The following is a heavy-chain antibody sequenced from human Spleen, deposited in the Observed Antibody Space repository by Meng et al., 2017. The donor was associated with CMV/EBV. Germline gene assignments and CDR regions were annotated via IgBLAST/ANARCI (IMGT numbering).Heavy chain of an antibody. CDR2: LRSDGNKK. CDR1: GFTFSNYG. Sequence: GESLKISCAASGFTFSNYGMHWVRQAPGKGLEWVAFLRSDGNKKYYADSVKGRFAISRDNSKNTLYLQMNSLRAEDTAVYYCAKEDSSGYYYFDYWGQGTLVTVSS. CDR3: AKEDSSGYYYFDY. D-gene: IGHD3-22*01. V-gene: IGHV3-30*02. J-gene: IGHJ4*02.